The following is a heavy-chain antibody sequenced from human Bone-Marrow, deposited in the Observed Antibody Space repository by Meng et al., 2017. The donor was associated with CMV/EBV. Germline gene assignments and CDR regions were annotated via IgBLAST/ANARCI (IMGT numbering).Heavy chain of an antibody. CDR1: GFTFSNAW. V-gene: IGHV3-15*01. CDR2: FKSKSVGGTK. J-gene: IGHJ4*02. Sequence: GGSLRLACAASGFTFSNAWMNWVRQAPGKGLEWVARFKSKSVGGTKDYAAPVKGRFTISRDDSKNTLYLQMNSLKTEDTAIYYCATEYYGSEFVYWGQGTLATVSS. CDR3: ATEYYGSEFVY. D-gene: IGHD3-10*01.